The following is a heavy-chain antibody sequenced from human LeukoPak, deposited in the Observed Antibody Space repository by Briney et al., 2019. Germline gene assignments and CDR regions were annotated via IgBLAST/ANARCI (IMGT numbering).Heavy chain of an antibody. D-gene: IGHD3-22*01. V-gene: IGHV4-30-2*01. CDR1: GGSISSGGYY. CDR3: ARDGLLRYDSSGYPI. J-gene: IGHJ3*02. CDR2: IYHSGST. Sequence: SQTLSLTCTVSGGSISSGGYYWSWIRQPPGKGLEWIGYIYHSGSTYYNPSLKSRVTISVDRSKNQFSLKLSSVTAADTAVYYCARDGLLRYDSSGYPIWGQGTMVTVSS.